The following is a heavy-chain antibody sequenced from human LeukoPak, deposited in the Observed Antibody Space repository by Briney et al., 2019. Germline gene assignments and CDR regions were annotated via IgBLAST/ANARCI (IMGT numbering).Heavy chain of an antibody. V-gene: IGHV3-48*03. CDR3: AREDCSSTSCYDPSVSDY. CDR1: GFTFSHYE. D-gene: IGHD2-2*01. J-gene: IGHJ4*02. CDR2: ISSSGYTI. Sequence: QRGGSVRLSCEASGFTFSHYEMNWVRQAPGKGLEWVSYISSSGYTIYYADSVKGRVTISRDNAKNSLYLQMNSLRAEDTAVYYCAREDCSSTSCYDPSVSDYWGQGTLVAVSS.